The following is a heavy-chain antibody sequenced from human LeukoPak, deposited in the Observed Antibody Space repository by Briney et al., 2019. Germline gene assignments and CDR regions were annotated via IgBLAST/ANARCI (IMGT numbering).Heavy chain of an antibody. Sequence: GGSLRLSCAASGFTFRSYAMNWVRQAPGKGLEWVSAISGTGDSPHYADSVKGRFTVSRDNSKNTLYLQMNSLRAEDTAFYYCAKDIGWFDPWGQGTLVTVSS. V-gene: IGHV3-23*01. J-gene: IGHJ5*02. CDR1: GFTFRSYA. CDR2: ISGTGDSP. CDR3: AKDIGWFDP.